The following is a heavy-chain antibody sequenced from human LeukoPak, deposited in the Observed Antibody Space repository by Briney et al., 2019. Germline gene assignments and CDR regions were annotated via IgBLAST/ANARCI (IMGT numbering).Heavy chain of an antibody. CDR1: GYTFTGYY. Sequence: ASVTVSCKASGYTFTGYYMHWVRQAPGQGLEWMGWINPNSGGTNYAQKFQGRVTMTRDTSISTAYMELSRLRSDDTAVYYCARVARAAAGTNWFDPWGQGALVTVSS. J-gene: IGHJ5*02. V-gene: IGHV1-2*02. D-gene: IGHD6-13*01. CDR3: ARVARAAAGTNWFDP. CDR2: INPNSGGT.